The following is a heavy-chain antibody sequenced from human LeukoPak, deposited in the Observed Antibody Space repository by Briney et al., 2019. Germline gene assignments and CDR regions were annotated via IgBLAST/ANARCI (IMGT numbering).Heavy chain of an antibody. CDR2: IYYSGST. CDR3: ASLHDRFDY. CDR1: GGSISSYY. J-gene: IGHJ4*02. D-gene: IGHD1-1*01. Sequence: SETLSLTCTVSGGSISSYYWSWIRQPPGKGLEWIGYIYYSGSTNYNPSLKSPVTISVDTSKNPFSLKLSFVTAADTAVYYCASLHDRFDYWGQGTLVTVSS. V-gene: IGHV4-59*01.